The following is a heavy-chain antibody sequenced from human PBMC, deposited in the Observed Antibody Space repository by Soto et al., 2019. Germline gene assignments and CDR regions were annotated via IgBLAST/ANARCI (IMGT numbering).Heavy chain of an antibody. D-gene: IGHD4-4*01. CDR1: GFTFSSYS. Sequence: GGSLRLSCAASGFTFSSYSMNWVRQAPGKGLEWVSSISSSSSYIYYADSVKGRFTISRDNAKNSLYLQMNSLRAEDTAVYYCARPKMTTVTQGAFDIWGQGTMVTISS. CDR3: ARPKMTTVTQGAFDI. V-gene: IGHV3-21*01. CDR2: ISSSSSYI. J-gene: IGHJ3*02.